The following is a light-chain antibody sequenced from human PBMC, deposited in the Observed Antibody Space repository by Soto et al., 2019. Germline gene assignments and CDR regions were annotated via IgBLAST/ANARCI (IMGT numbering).Light chain of an antibody. J-gene: IGKJ1*01. CDR1: QTISTS. CDR2: DAS. Sequence: GDRVTLTCRASQTISTSLAWYQQKPGKAPKVLIYDASILESGVPSRFSGSGSGTEFTLTISSLQPDDFATYYCQHYNSYSEAFGQGTKVDIK. CDR3: QHYNSYSEA. V-gene: IGKV1-5*01.